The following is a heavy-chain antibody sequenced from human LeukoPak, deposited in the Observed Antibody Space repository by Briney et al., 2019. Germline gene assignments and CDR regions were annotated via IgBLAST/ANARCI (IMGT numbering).Heavy chain of an antibody. Sequence: GGSLRLSCAASGFTFSSYGMHWVRQAPGKGLEWVAVISYDGSNKYYADSVKGRFTISRDNSKNTLYLQMNSLRAEDTAVYYCATVVPAAILDWFDPWGQGTLVTVSS. D-gene: IGHD2-2*02. V-gene: IGHV3-30*03. CDR2: ISYDGSNK. CDR1: GFTFSSYG. CDR3: ATVVPAAILDWFDP. J-gene: IGHJ5*02.